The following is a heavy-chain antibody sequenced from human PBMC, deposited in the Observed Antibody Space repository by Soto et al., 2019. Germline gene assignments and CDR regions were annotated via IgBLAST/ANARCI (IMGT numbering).Heavy chain of an antibody. J-gene: IGHJ3*02. CDR2: IYYSGST. V-gene: IGHV4-59*01. Sequence: SETLSLTCTVSGGSISSYYWSWIRQPPGRGLEWIGYIYYSGSTNYNPSLKSRVTISVDTSKNQFSLKLSSVTAADTAVYYCARRYGSAFDIWGQGTMVTVS. D-gene: IGHD3-10*01. CDR1: GGSISSYY. CDR3: ARRYGSAFDI.